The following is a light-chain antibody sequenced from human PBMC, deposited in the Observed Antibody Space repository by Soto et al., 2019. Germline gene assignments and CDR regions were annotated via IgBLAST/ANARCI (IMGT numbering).Light chain of an antibody. J-gene: IGKJ1*01. CDR2: GAS. V-gene: IGKV3-20*01. Sequence: IVLTQSPGTLSLSPGERATLSCRASQSVSSSYLAWYQQKHGQAPRLLIYGASSRATGIPSRCSGGGSATEFTLTISSLQPDDFATYCCQQYNSYSTFGHGTRVEI. CDR1: QSVSSSY. CDR3: QQYNSYST.